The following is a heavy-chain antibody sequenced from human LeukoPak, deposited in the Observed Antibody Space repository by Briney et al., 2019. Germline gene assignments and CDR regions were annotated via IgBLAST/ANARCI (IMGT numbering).Heavy chain of an antibody. D-gene: IGHD2-2*01. J-gene: IGHJ6*02. CDR3: AKDRGYCSSTSCEYYYYYGMDV. Sequence: GGSLRLSCAASGFTVSSNYMSWVRQAPGKGLEWVSVIYSGGSTYYADSVKGRFTISRDNSKNTLYLQMNSLRAEDTAVYYCAKDRGYCSSTSCEYYYYYGMDVWGQGTTVTVSS. V-gene: IGHV3-53*05. CDR1: GFTVSSNY. CDR2: IYSGGST.